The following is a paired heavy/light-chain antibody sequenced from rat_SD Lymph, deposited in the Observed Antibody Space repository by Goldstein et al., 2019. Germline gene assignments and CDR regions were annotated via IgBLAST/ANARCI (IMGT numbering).Light chain of an antibody. CDR1: SSVSN. Sequence: EIVLTQSPTTTAASPGEKVTITCLASSSVSNMYWYQQKSGASPKLLIYSTSSLASGVPDRFSGSGSGTSYSLTINTMEAEDAATYYCQQWSSNPPTFGSGTKLEIK. CDR3: QQWSSNPPT. CDR2: STS. V-gene: IGKV4S4*01. J-gene: IGKJ5*01.
Heavy chain of an antibody. Sequence: AVQLVESGGGLVQPKESLKISCAASGFTFSNAAMYWVRQAPGKGLEWVARIRTKPNNYATYYADSVKGRFTISRDDSKSMVYLQMDNLKTEDTAMYYCTAAGYGGYSGTYWGQGTLVTVSS. J-gene: IGHJ3*01. V-gene: IGHV10-5*01. CDR1: GFTFSNAA. CDR3: TAAGYGGYSGTY. CDR2: IRTKPNNYAT. D-gene: IGHD1-11*01.